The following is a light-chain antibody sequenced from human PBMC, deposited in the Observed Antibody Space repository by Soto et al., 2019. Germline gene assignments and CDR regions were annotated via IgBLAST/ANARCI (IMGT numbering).Light chain of an antibody. CDR1: QSVSSN. CDR2: GAS. CDR3: QQYNNWPYT. V-gene: IGKV3-15*01. Sequence: EIVMTQSPATLSVSPGERATLSCGASQSVSSNLAWYQQKPGQAPRLLIYGASTRATGIPARFSGSGSGTEFTLTISGLQSEDFAVYYCQQYNNWPYTFGQGTKLESK. J-gene: IGKJ2*01.